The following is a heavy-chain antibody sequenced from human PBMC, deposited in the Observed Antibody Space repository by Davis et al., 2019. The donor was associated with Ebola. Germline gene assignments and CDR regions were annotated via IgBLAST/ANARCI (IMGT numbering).Heavy chain of an antibody. D-gene: IGHD4-23*01. V-gene: IGHV1-8*01. J-gene: IGHJ4*02. CDR3: ARGRGNSLGNDF. Sequence: ASVKVSCKASGYTFTTYGINWVRQATGQGLEWMGWVNPNSGNTGYAQKFRGRVTMTRNTSINTAYMELSSLTSADTAVYYCARGRGNSLGNDFWGQGTLVTVSS. CDR2: VNPNSGNT. CDR1: GYTFTTYG.